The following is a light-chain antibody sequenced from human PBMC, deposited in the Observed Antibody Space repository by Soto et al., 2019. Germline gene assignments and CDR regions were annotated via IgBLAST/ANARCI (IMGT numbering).Light chain of an antibody. J-gene: IGKJ1*01. CDR1: QSISSW. Sequence: DIQMTQSPSTLSASVGDRVTITCRASQSISSWLAWYQQKPGKAPKLLIYQASNLENGVPSRFSGSGSGTEFTLTISSLQPDDSATYYCQQYNSYWTFGQGTKVEIK. CDR2: QAS. CDR3: QQYNSYWT. V-gene: IGKV1-5*03.